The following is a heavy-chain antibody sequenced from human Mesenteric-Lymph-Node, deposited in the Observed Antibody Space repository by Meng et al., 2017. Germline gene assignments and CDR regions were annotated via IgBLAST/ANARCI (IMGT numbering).Heavy chain of an antibody. CDR3: AKVNDEQWLRMPFDY. Sequence: GESLKISCAASGFTFSSDSMHWIRQAPGKGLEWVSSISSGSSFIYYADSVRGRFSISRDNAKNSLYLQMNSLRAEDTAVYYCAKVNDEQWLRMPFDYWGQGTLVTVSS. J-gene: IGHJ4*02. D-gene: IGHD5-12*01. CDR1: GFTFSSDS. V-gene: IGHV3-21*01. CDR2: ISSGSSFI.